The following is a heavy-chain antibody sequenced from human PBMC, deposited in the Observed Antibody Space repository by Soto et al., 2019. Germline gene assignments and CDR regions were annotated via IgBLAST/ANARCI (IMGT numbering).Heavy chain of an antibody. CDR1: GASIISYF. Sequence: PSETLSLTCTVSGASIISYFWSWIRQTPGKGLELIGYIYYNENTNYNPSLKSRVTISLDTSKNQFSLKLTSVTSADTAVYYCARTRSGDYYYDYWGLGTLVTVSS. J-gene: IGHJ4*02. CDR3: ARTRSGDYYYDY. D-gene: IGHD2-21*02. CDR2: IYYNENT. V-gene: IGHV4-59*01.